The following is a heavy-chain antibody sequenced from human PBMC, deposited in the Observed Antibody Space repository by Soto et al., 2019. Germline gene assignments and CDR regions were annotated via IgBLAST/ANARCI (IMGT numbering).Heavy chain of an antibody. D-gene: IGHD1-26*01. CDR3: ARGGSLYWYFDL. CDR1: GYTFTNYP. V-gene: IGHV1-3*01. CDR2: INAGNGNT. Sequence: QVQLVQSGAEVKKPGASVKVSCKASGYTFTNYPMHWVRQAPGQGLEWMGWINAGNGNTKYSQKFQGRVTITRDTSASTAYMELSSLRSEDTAVYYCARGGSLYWYFDLWGRGTLVTVSS. J-gene: IGHJ2*01.